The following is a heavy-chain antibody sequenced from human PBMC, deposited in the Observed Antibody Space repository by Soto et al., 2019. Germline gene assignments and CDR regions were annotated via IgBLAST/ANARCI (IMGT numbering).Heavy chain of an antibody. CDR1: GGSFSGYY. D-gene: IGHD1-1*01. V-gene: IGHV4-34*01. J-gene: IGHJ6*02. Sequence: SETLSLTCAVYGGSFSGYYWSWIRQPPGKGLEWIGEINHSGSTNYNPSLKSRVTISVDTSKNQFSLRLSSVTASDTAVYYCARGDGIQLGSLAGRYYYHKMDVWGQGTTVTVSS. CDR3: ARGDGIQLGSLAGRYYYHKMDV. CDR2: INHSGST.